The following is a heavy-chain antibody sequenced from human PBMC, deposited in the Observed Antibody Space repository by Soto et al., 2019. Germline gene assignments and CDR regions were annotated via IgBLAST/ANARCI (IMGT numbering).Heavy chain of an antibody. CDR2: IIPIFGTA. CDR3: AADIVVVPAAIKWDYYYYGMDV. D-gene: IGHD2-2*02. CDR1: GGTFSSYA. J-gene: IGHJ6*02. Sequence: SVKVSCKASGGTFSSYAISWVRQAPGQGLEWMGGIIPIFGTANYAQKFQGRVTITADESTSTAYMELSSLRSEDTAVYYCAADIVVVPAAIKWDYYYYGMDVWGQGTTVTVSS. V-gene: IGHV1-69*13.